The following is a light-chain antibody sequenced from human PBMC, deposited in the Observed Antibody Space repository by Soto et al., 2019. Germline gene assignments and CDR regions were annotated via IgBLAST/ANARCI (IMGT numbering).Light chain of an antibody. Sequence: EIVMTQSPATLSVSPGERATLSCRASQSVSSNLAWFQQKPGQAPRLLIYGASTRATGIPARFSGSGSGTGFTLTFSRLQSEDFAVYYCQQYNNWPRTFGQGTKVEIE. CDR2: GAS. J-gene: IGKJ1*01. CDR3: QQYNNWPRT. CDR1: QSVSSN. V-gene: IGKV3-15*01.